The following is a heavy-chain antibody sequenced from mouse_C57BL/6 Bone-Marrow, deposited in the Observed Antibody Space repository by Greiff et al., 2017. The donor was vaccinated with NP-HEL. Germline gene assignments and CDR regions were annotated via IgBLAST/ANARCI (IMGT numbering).Heavy chain of an antibody. CDR3: ARDYYGSSYEGFYFDY. Sequence: QLQESGPGLVKPSQSLSLTCSVTGYSITSGYYWNWIRQFPGNKLEWMGFISYDGSNNSNPSLQNRISITRDTSKNQFFLKLNSVTTEDTATYYCARDYYGSSYEGFYFDYWGQGTTLTVSS. V-gene: IGHV3-6*01. CDR1: GYSITSGYY. CDR2: ISYDGSN. J-gene: IGHJ2*01. D-gene: IGHD1-1*01.